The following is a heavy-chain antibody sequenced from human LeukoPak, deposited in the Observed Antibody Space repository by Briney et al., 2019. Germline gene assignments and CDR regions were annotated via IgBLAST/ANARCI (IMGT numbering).Heavy chain of an antibody. CDR3: ARTGKVDYDFWSGYTYYLDY. D-gene: IGHD3-3*01. J-gene: IGHJ4*02. CDR2: IYYSGST. V-gene: IGHV4-59*01. Sequence: SETLSLTCTVSGGSISSYYWSWIRQPPGKELEWIGYIYYSGSTNYNPSLKSRVTISVDRSKNQFSLNLSSVTAADTAVYYCARTGKVDYDFWSGYTYYLDYWGQGTLVTVSS. CDR1: GGSISSYY.